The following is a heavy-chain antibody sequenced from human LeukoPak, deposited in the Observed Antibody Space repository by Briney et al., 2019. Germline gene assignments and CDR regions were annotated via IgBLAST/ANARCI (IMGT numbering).Heavy chain of an antibody. V-gene: IGHV1-2*02. CDR2: ISPNSGGT. Sequence: ASVKVSCKASGYSFSGHYMHWVRQAPGQGPEWMGWISPNSGGTNYAQKFQGRVTMTRDTSTSTVYMELSSLRSEDTAVYYCARGIAAAGKNWFDPWGQGTLVTVSS. D-gene: IGHD6-13*01. CDR3: ARGIAAAGKNWFDP. J-gene: IGHJ5*02. CDR1: GYSFSGHY.